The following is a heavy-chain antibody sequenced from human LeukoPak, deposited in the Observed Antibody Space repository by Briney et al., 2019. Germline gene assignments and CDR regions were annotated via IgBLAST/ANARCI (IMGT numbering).Heavy chain of an antibody. Sequence: ASVKVSCKASGYTFTGYYMHWVRQAPGQGLEWMGWINPNSGGTNYAQKFQGRVTMTRDTSISTAYMELSRLRSDDTAVYYCARDRRLPYSQWRDYYMDVWGKGTTVTVSS. CDR1: GYTFTGYY. D-gene: IGHD4-11*01. J-gene: IGHJ6*03. CDR3: ARDRRLPYSQWRDYYMDV. CDR2: INPNSGGT. V-gene: IGHV1-2*02.